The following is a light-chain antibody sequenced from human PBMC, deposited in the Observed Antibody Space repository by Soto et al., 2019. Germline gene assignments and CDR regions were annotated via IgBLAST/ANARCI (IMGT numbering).Light chain of an antibody. J-gene: IGKJ1*01. CDR1: QSISSW. V-gene: IGKV1-5*03. CDR2: KAS. CDR3: QHYVTSLTT. Sequence: DIQMTQSPSTLSASVGDRVTITCRASQSISSWLAWYQQKPGKASKLLIYKASSLESGVPSRFSGSGSGTEFTLAISSLQPDDFAVYYCQHYVTSLTTFGQGTKVDI.